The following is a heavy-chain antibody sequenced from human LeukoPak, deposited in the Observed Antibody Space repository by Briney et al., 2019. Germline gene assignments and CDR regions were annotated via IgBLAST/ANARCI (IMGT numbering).Heavy chain of an antibody. J-gene: IGHJ4*02. Sequence: GGSLRLSCGASGFTFSRYAMNWVRQAPGQGLEWVASISYGGNNQYYAESVKGRFTISRDNTKNTVYLQMNSLRPEDTAVYYCARAPDSSGYYYYFDYWGQGALVTVSS. CDR1: GFTFSRYA. V-gene: IGHV3-30-3*01. CDR3: ARAPDSSGYYYYFDY. D-gene: IGHD3-22*01. CDR2: ISYGGNNQ.